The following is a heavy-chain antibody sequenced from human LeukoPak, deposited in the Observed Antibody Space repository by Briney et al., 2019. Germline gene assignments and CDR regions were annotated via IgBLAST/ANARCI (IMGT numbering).Heavy chain of an antibody. Sequence: ASVKVSYKTSGYTFTSFGISWVRQAPGQGLEWMGWISAYNGDTKSAPKFQGRVTMTTDTPTTTAYMDLRSLRSDDTAVYYCARTCPLLYCSSSFFDPWGRGTLVTVSS. V-gene: IGHV1-18*01. CDR3: ARTCPLLYCSSSFFDP. J-gene: IGHJ5*02. CDR2: ISAYNGDT. CDR1: GYTFTSFG. D-gene: IGHD2-2*01.